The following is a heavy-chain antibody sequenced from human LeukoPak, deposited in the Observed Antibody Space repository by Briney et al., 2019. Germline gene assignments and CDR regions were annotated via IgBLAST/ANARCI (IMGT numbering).Heavy chain of an antibody. D-gene: IGHD6-13*01. J-gene: IGHJ6*02. CDR1: GGSISSGGYS. CDR2: IYHSGST. Sequence: TLSLTCTVSGGSISSGGYSWSWIRQPPGKGLEWIGYIYHSGSTYYNPSLKSRVTISVDRSKNQFSLKLSSVTAADTAVYYCARSHSSSWYFNYYGMDVWGQGTTVTVSS. CDR3: ARSHSSSWYFNYYGMDV. V-gene: IGHV4-30-2*01.